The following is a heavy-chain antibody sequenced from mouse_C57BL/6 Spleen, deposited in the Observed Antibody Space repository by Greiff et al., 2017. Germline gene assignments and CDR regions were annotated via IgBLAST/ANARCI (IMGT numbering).Heavy chain of an antibody. D-gene: IGHD2-3*01. CDR1: GYTFTDYN. CDR2: INPNNGGT. J-gene: IGHJ2*01. CDR3: ARLYDGYPYYFDY. Sequence: VQLQQSGPELVKPGASVKMSCKASGYTFTDYNMHWVKQSHGKSLEWIGYINPNNGGTSYNQKFKGKATLTVNKSSSTAYMELRSLTSEDSAVYYCARLYDGYPYYFDYQGQGTTLTVSS. V-gene: IGHV1-22*01.